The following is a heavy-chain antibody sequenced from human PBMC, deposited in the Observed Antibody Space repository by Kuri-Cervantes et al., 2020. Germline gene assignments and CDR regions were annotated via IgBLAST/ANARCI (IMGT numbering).Heavy chain of an antibody. D-gene: IGHD3-3*01. CDR2: NYYTGIT. Sequence: SETLSLTCIVSGGSISRYDWSWIRQPPGKGMEWIGYNYYTGITKQNTSLKSRVAISLNKTKKQFSLKLTSVTTADTAVYYCPRDRLFHDVRCGLEVWGQGTTVIVSS. V-gene: IGHV4-59*01. CDR1: GGSISRYD. J-gene: IGHJ6*02. CDR3: PRDRLFHDVRCGLEV.